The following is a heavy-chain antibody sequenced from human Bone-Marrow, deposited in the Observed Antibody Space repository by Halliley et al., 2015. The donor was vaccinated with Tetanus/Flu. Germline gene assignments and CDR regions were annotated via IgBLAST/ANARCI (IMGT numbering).Heavy chain of an antibody. V-gene: IGHV4-59*09. D-gene: IGHD1-1*01. Sequence: YYSGSPDYNPPLKSRVAISVDPSKKQFSLTLRSVTAADTAVYFCARGSTRNDGTTPFTYFFDSWGQGSLVTVSS. CDR3: ARGSTRNDGTTPFTYFFDS. J-gene: IGHJ4*02. CDR2: YYSGSP.